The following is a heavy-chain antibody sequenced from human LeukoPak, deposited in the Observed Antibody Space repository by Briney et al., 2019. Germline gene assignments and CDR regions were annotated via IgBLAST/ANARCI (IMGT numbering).Heavy chain of an antibody. J-gene: IGHJ4*02. Sequence: SVTVSCKASGGTFISYAISWVRQAPGQGREWMGGIIPIFGTANYAQKFQGRVTITADESTSTAYMELSSLRSEDTAVYYCARVRSWGNWNDGGVDYWGQGTLVTVSS. V-gene: IGHV1-69*13. CDR1: GGTFISYA. D-gene: IGHD1-20*01. CDR3: ARVRSWGNWNDGGVDY. CDR2: IIPIFGTA.